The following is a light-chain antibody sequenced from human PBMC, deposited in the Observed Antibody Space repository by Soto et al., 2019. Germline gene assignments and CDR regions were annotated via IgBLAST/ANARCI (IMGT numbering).Light chain of an antibody. J-gene: IGKJ1*01. CDR2: SAP. CDR3: QQYNDWPPST. Sequence: EIVMTQSPATLSMSPGERATLSCRASQSVSGNLAWYQQNPGQAPRLLMYSAPTRATGVPARFSGSGSGTEFTLTISSLQSEDFAVYYCQQYNDWPPSTFGQGTKVEIK. CDR1: QSVSGN. V-gene: IGKV3-15*01.